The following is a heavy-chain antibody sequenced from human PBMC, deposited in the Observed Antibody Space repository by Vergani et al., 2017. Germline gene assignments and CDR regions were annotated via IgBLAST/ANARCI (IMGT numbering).Heavy chain of an antibody. D-gene: IGHD2-2*02. CDR2: MNPKSGNT. CDR3: ARGVADCSSTSCYIAEFDY. J-gene: IGHJ4*02. Sequence: QEQLVQSGAEVRKPGASVKVSCKASGYNFTSFDINWVRLATGQGLEWMGWMNPKSGNTAYAAKFQGRITMTRDSSTDTAYMEMKSLRSEDTAIYFCARGVADCSSTSCYIAEFDYWGQGTLVTVSS. CDR1: GYNFTSFD. V-gene: IGHV1-8*01.